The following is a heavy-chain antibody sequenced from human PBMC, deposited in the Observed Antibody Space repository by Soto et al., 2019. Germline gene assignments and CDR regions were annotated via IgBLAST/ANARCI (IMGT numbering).Heavy chain of an antibody. CDR1: GGSISSYY. Sequence: SETLSLTCTVSGGSISSYYWSWIRQPPGKGLEWIGYIYYSGSTNYNPSLKSRVTISVDTSKNQFSLKLSSVTAADTAVYYCARQNSILTGYYGGLNYFDYWGQGTLVTVSS. V-gene: IGHV4-59*08. CDR2: IYYSGST. D-gene: IGHD3-9*01. J-gene: IGHJ4*02. CDR3: ARQNSILTGYYGGLNYFDY.